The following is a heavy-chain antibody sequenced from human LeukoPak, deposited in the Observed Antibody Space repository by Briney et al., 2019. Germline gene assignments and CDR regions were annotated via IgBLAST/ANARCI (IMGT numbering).Heavy chain of an antibody. J-gene: IGHJ4*02. D-gene: IGHD3-10*01. CDR3: ARDMVGFGELGNFDY. V-gene: IGHV3-48*03. CDR2: ISSSGSTI. CDR1: GFTFSSYE. Sequence: GGSLRLSCAASGFTFSSYEMNWVRQAPGKGLEWVSYISSSGSTIYYADSVKGRFTISRDNAKNSLYLQMNSLRAEDTALYYCARDMVGFGELGNFDYWGQGTLVTVSS.